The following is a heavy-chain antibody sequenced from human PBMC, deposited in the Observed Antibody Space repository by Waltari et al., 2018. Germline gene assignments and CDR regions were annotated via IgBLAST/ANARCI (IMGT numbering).Heavy chain of an antibody. CDR3: ARDAGREDTAMVTS. Sequence: QVQLQESGPGLVKPSQTLSLTCTVSGGSISSGGYYWSWIRQHPGKGLEWIGYIYYRGSTYYNPSLKSRVTISVDTSKNQFSLKLSSVTAADTAVYYCARDAGREDTAMVTSWGQGTLVTVSS. J-gene: IGHJ4*02. D-gene: IGHD5-18*01. V-gene: IGHV4-31*03. CDR1: GGSISSGGYY. CDR2: IYYRGST.